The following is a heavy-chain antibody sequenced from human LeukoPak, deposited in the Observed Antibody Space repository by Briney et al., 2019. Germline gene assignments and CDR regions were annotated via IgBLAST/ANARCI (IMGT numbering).Heavy chain of an antibody. CDR3: AKDFTIYGDYAYFDY. V-gene: IGHV3-30*18. D-gene: IGHD4-17*01. CDR2: ISYDGSNK. CDR1: GFTFSSYG. J-gene: IGHJ4*02. Sequence: PGGSLRLSCAASGFTFSSYGMHWVRQAPGKGLEWVAVISYDGSNKYYADSVKGRFTISRDNSKNTLYLQMNSLRAEDTAVYYCAKDFTIYGDYAYFDYWGQGTLVTVSS.